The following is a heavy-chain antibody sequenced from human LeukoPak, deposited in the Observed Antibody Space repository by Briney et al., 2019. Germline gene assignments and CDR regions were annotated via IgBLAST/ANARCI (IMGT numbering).Heavy chain of an antibody. CDR1: GYSISSGYY. V-gene: IGHV4-38-2*02. CDR3: ARNVTMVRGVIVFCWFDP. D-gene: IGHD3-10*01. Sequence: PSETLSLTCTVSGYSISSGYYWGWIRQPPGKGLEWIGSIYHSGSTYYNPSLKSRVTISVDTSKNQFSLRLSSVTAADTAVYYCARNVTMVRGVIVFCWFDPWGQGTLVTVSS. J-gene: IGHJ5*02. CDR2: IYHSGST.